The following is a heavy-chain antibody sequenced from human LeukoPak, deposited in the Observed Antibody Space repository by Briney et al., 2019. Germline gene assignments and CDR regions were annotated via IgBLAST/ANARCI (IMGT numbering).Heavy chain of an antibody. CDR3: AKEIRGVN. J-gene: IGHJ4*02. D-gene: IGHD3-10*01. CDR1: GFTFSNFA. V-gene: IGHV3-23*01. CDR2: ITGGGGST. Sequence: GGSLRLSCAASGFTFSNFAMSWVRQALVKGLEWVSTITGGGGSTYYADSVKGRFTISRDNSKNTLFLQMNSLRAEDTAVYYCAKEIRGVNWGQGTLVTVSS.